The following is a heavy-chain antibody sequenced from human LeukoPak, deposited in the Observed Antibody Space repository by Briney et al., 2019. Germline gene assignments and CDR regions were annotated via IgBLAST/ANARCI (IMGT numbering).Heavy chain of an antibody. V-gene: IGHV3-23*01. CDR3: ATNSSSWYIDQ. CDR1: GFTFSSYA. CDR2: ISGNGYSI. J-gene: IGHJ4*02. Sequence: PGGSLRLSCAASGFTFSSYAMTWVRQAPGKGLQWVSDISGNGYSIYYADSLKGWFTISRDNSKDTLYLQMNSLRAEDTAVYYCATNSSSWYIDQWGQGTLVTVSS. D-gene: IGHD6-13*01.